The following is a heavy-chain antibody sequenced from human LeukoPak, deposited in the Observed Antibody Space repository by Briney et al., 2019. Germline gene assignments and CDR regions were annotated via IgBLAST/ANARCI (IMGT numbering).Heavy chain of an antibody. V-gene: IGHV1-2*02. CDR3: ARGHRYQLLYQDQSIAADSWDY. J-gene: IGHJ4*02. Sequence: GASVKVSCKASGYTFTGYYMHWVRQAPGQGLEWMGWINPNSGGTNYAQKFQGRVTMTRDTSISTAYMELSRLRSDDTAVYYCARGHRYQLLYQDQSIAADSWDYWGQGTLVTVSS. D-gene: IGHD2-2*02. CDR1: GYTFTGYY. CDR2: INPNSGGT.